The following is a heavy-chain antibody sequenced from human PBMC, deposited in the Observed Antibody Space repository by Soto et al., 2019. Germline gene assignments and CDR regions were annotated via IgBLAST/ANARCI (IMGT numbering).Heavy chain of an antibody. CDR2: ISAYNGNT. CDR3: ARAGGIIVVVPAAMPNSFDP. CDR1: GYTFTSYG. V-gene: IGHV1-18*01. Sequence: ALVKVSCKASGYTFTSYGISWVRQAPGQGLEWMGWISAYNGNTNYAQKLQGRVTMTTDTSTSTAYMELRSLRSDDTAVYYCARAGGIIVVVPAAMPNSFDPWGQGTLVKSPQ. J-gene: IGHJ5*02. D-gene: IGHD2-2*01.